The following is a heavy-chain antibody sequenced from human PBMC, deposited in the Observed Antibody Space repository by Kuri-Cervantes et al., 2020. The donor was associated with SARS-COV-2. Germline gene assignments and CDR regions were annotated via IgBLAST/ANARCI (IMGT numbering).Heavy chain of an antibody. CDR1: GDSVSSNSAA. CDR2: TYYRSKWYN. Sequence: SETLSLTCAISGDSVSSNSAAWNWIRQSPSRGLEWLGRTYYRSKWYNDYAVSVKSRITINPDTSKNQFSLQLNSVTPEDTAVYYCARDVSGYSSSWYGPYYFDYWGQGPWSPSPQ. CDR3: ARDVSGYSSSWYGPYYFDY. V-gene: IGHV6-1*01. D-gene: IGHD6-13*01. J-gene: IGHJ4*02.